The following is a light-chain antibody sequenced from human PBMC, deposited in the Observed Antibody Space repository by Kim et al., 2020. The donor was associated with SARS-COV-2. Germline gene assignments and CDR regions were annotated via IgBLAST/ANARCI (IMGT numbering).Light chain of an antibody. Sequence: GKTVTIYCTRSSGSVDDNYVQWYQQRPGGVPTAVIYEDDQRPSGVSDRFSGSIDNSSNSASLTISGLKTEDEADYYCQSYNRSNVVFGGGTQLTVL. V-gene: IGLV6-57*03. CDR1: SGSVDDNY. CDR3: QSYNRSNVV. CDR2: EDD. J-gene: IGLJ2*01.